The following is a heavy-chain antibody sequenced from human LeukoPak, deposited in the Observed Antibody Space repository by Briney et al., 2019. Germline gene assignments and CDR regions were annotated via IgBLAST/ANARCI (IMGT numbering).Heavy chain of an antibody. CDR3: ARAPGVMTAFDY. CDR1: GGSISNYY. D-gene: IGHD2-21*02. CDR2: IYYSGST. J-gene: IGHJ4*02. Sequence: SETLSLNCTVSGGSISNYYWSWIRQPPGKGLEWIAFIYYSGSTNYNPSLRSRVTISVDTSKNQFSLKLSSVTAANTAVYYCARAPGVMTAFDYWGQGPLVTVSS. V-gene: IGHV4-59*01.